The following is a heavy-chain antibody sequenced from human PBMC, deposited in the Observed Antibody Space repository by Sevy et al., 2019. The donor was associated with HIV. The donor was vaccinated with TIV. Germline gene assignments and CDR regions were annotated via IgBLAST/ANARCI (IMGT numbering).Heavy chain of an antibody. V-gene: IGHV3-13*01. Sequence: GGSLRLSCAASGFTFSSYAMHWVRQTTGKDLERVSAIGTAGDTYYPGSVKGRFTISRENAKNSLYLQMNSLRAGDTAVYYCARAHNSGYYDFDYRGQGTLVTVSS. CDR1: GFTFSSYA. CDR3: ARAHNSGYYDFDY. D-gene: IGHD3-22*01. CDR2: IGTAGDT. J-gene: IGHJ4*02.